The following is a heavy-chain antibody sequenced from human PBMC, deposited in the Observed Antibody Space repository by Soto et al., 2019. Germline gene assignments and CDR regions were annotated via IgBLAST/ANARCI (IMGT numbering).Heavy chain of an antibody. CDR2: IYYSGNT. J-gene: IGHJ3*02. D-gene: IGHD1-26*01. CDR1: CGNISSSSYY. Sequence: SETLSLTCTVACGNISSSSYYWGWIRQPPGKGLEWIGSIYYSGNTYYNPSLKSRVTISVDTAKNQFSLKLSSVTAADTAVYYCAREGGGSYGAFDIWGQGTMVTVSS. V-gene: IGHV4-39*02. CDR3: AREGGGSYGAFDI.